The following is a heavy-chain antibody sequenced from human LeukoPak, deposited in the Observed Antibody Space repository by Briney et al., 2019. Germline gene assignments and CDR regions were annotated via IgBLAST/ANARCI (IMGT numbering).Heavy chain of an antibody. J-gene: IGHJ4*02. Sequence: PSETLSLTCTVSGGSISSYYWSWIRQPAGKGLEWIGRIYTSGSTTYNPSLKSRVTMSVDTSKNQFSLRLSSVTDADTAVYYCARGRYCSGNSCFGNDYWGQGTLVTVSS. CDR2: IYTSGST. CDR1: GGSISSYY. D-gene: IGHD2-15*01. V-gene: IGHV4-4*07. CDR3: ARGRYCSGNSCFGNDY.